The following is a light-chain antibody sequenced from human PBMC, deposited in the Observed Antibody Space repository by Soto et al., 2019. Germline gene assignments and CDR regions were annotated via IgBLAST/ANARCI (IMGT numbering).Light chain of an antibody. J-gene: IGLJ1*01. Sequence: QSVLTQPPSVSETPGQRVTISCSGSSSNIGSNTVNWYRKLPETAPKLLIYSNTQRPSGVPDRFSGSKSGTSASLAISGLQSEDEADYYCAVWDDSLNGCVFGAGTKLTVL. CDR3: AVWDDSLNGCV. V-gene: IGLV1-44*01. CDR2: SNT. CDR1: SSNIGSNT.